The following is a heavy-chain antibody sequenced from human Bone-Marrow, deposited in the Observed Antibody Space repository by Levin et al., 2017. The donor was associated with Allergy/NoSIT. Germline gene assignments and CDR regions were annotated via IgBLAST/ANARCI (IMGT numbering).Heavy chain of an antibody. CDR3: ARETSGGSLFDI. D-gene: IGHD1-26*01. Sequence: SVKVSCRASGGTFNSYFMTWVRQAPGQGPEWMGGILPIFGTTKNAQKFQDRVTITADKSTGTIYMELSGLTYEDTAVYYCARETSGGSLFDIWGQGTMVTVSS. J-gene: IGHJ3*02. V-gene: IGHV1-69*06. CDR2: ILPIFGTT. CDR1: GGTFNSYF.